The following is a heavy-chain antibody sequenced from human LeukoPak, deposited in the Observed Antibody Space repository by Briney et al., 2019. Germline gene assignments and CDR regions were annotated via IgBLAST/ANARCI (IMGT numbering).Heavy chain of an antibody. CDR1: GGTFSSYA. V-gene: IGHV1-69*01. Sequence: ASVKVSCKASGGTFSSYAISWVRQAPGQGLEWMGGIIPIFGTANYAQKFQGRVTITADESTSTAYMELSSLRSEDTAVYYCARDGADCSSTSCYPELYYFDYWGQGTLVTVSS. CDR3: ARDGADCSSTSCYPELYYFDY. CDR2: IIPIFGTA. D-gene: IGHD2-2*01. J-gene: IGHJ4*02.